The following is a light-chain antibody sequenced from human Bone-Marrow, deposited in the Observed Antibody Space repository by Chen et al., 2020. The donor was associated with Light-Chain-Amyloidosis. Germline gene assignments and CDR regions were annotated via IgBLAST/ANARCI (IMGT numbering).Light chain of an antibody. CDR3: QHYNNWPLA. Sequence: DIVMTQDPATLSVSPGERATLSCRASQSVSSNLAWYQQKPGQAPRLLINGASTRATGIPTRFSGSGSGTEFTLTISSLQSEDFAVYYCQHYNNWPLAFGQGTRVEIK. CDR1: QSVSSN. CDR2: GAS. V-gene: IGKV3-15*01. J-gene: IGKJ1*01.